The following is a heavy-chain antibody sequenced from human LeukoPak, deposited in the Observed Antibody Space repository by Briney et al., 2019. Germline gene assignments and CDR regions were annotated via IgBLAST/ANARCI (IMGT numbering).Heavy chain of an antibody. CDR3: ATETYYGSGSLLAFDI. CDR1: GYTLTELS. J-gene: IGHJ3*02. Sequence: ASVKVSCKVSGYTLTELSMHWVRQAPGKGLEWMGGFDPEDGETIYAQKFQGRVTMTEDTSTDTAYMELSSLRSEDTAVYYCATETYYGSGSLLAFDIWGQGTMVTVSS. CDR2: FDPEDGET. D-gene: IGHD3-10*01. V-gene: IGHV1-24*01.